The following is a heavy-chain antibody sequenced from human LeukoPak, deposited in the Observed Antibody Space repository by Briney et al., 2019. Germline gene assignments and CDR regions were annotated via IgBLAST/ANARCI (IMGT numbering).Heavy chain of an antibody. V-gene: IGHV4-59*01. CDR1: GGSINSYY. CDR3: ARDPLRYFDWLLSEGDY. Sequence: SETLSLTCTVSGGSINSYYWSWIRQPPGKGLEWIGYIHYRGSTNYNPSLKSRVTISVDTSKNQFSLKLSSVTAADTAVYYCARDPLRYFDWLLSEGDYWGQGTLVTVSS. CDR2: IHYRGST. J-gene: IGHJ4*02. D-gene: IGHD3-9*01.